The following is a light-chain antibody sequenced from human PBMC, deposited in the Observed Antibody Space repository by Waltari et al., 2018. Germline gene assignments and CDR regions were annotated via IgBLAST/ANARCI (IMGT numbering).Light chain of an antibody. CDR1: TADIGRYAL. Sequence: QSALTQPASVSGSPGQSITLPCTGTTADIGRYALASWYHQHPGKAPKLLIYEVTQRPSGVSNHFSGSKAGNTASLTISGLQPEDEANYYCCSFTDTSIWVFGGGTKLTVL. CDR2: EVT. V-gene: IGLV2-23*02. J-gene: IGLJ3*02. CDR3: CSFTDTSIWV.